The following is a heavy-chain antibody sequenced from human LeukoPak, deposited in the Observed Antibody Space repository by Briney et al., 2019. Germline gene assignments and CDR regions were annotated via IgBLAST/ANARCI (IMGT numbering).Heavy chain of an antibody. CDR2: IYYSGST. CDR3: ARAYSSSSPFDY. J-gene: IGHJ4*02. CDR1: GGSISSYY. V-gene: IGHV4-59*01. Sequence: SETLSLTCTVSGGSISSYYWSWIRQPPGKGLEWIGYIYYSGSTNYNPSLKSRVTISVDTSKDQFSLKLSSVTAADTAVYYCARAYSSSSPFDYWGQGTLVTVSS. D-gene: IGHD6-6*01.